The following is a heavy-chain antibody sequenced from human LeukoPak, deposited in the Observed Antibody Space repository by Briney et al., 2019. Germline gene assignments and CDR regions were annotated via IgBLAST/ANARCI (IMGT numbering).Heavy chain of an antibody. CDR3: ARTAPYYYGSGSYYPLDY. Sequence: SETLSLTCTVSGGSISSYYWSWIRQPPGKGLEWIGYIYYSGSTNYNPSLKSRVTISVDTSKNQFSLKLSSVTAADTAVYYCARTAPYYYGSGSYYPLDYWGQGTLVTVSS. V-gene: IGHV4-59*12. J-gene: IGHJ4*02. D-gene: IGHD3-10*01. CDR1: GGSISSYY. CDR2: IYYSGST.